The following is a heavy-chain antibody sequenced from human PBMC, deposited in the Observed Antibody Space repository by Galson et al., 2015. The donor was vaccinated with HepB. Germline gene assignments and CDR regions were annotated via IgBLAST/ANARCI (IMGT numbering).Heavy chain of an antibody. CDR1: GFTVSRSY. CDR3: ARIVTSSWYFDH. V-gene: IGHV3-53*01. CDR2: ISTGTDL. J-gene: IGHJ4*02. D-gene: IGHD6-13*01. Sequence: SLRLSCAASGFTVSRSYMAWVRQAPGKGLEWVSVISTGTDLYYADSVRGRFAIARDNSKNSLYLQLNSLRADDTAVYYCARIVTSSWYFDHWGQGTLVTVSS.